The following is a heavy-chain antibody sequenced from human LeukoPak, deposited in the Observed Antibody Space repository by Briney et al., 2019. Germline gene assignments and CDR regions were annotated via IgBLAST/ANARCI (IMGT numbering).Heavy chain of an antibody. J-gene: IGHJ6*03. Sequence: SETLSLTCTVSGGSISSGSYYWSWIRQPAGKGLEWIGRIYTSGSTNYNPSLKSRVTISVDTSKNQFSLKLSSVTAADTAVYYCARVWEDYYYMDVWGKGTTVTVSS. CDR2: IYTSGST. CDR1: GGSISSGSYY. V-gene: IGHV4-61*02. CDR3: ARVWEDYYYMDV. D-gene: IGHD1-26*01.